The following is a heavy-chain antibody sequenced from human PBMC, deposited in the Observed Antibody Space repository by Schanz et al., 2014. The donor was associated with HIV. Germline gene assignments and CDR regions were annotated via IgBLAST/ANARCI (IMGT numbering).Heavy chain of an antibody. V-gene: IGHV4-34*01. Sequence: QVKLQQWGAGLLKPSETLSLTCAVYGGSFTGYYWSWIRQSPGKGLEWLGQINHRESTNYNPSLQSRVTISLDTSKNQFSLRLTSVTVADTAVYYCARGFSDFDYVSYYSYGMDVWGQGTTVIVSS. J-gene: IGHJ6*02. CDR3: ARGFSDFDYVSYYSYGMDV. CDR2: INHREST. CDR1: GGSFTGYY. D-gene: IGHD3-16*01.